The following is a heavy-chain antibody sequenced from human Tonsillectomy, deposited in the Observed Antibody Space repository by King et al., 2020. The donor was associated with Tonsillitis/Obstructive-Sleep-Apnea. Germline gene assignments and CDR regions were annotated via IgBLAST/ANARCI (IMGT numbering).Heavy chain of an antibody. J-gene: IGHJ6*02. CDR3: AGXXWYXSGSYATNDGMYV. D-gene: IGHD3-10*01. Sequence: VQLVESGGGVVQPGRSLRLSCAASGFTFGSXSVHWVRQAPGKGLDWVAVISFDGGNKYYAESVKGRFTISRDNSKNTLYRQMNSLRAEDTAVYYCAGXXWYXSGSYATNDGMYVWXQGTTVTVXS. CDR1: GFTFGSXS. V-gene: IGHV3-30*01. CDR2: ISFDGGNK.